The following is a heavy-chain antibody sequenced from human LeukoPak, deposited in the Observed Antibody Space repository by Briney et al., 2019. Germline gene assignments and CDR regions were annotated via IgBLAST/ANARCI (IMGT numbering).Heavy chain of an antibody. CDR3: ARDLMTGYYYFDY. CDR1: GFTVSSNY. J-gene: IGHJ4*02. Sequence: PGGSLRLSCAASGFTVSSNYMSWVRQAPGKGLEWVSVIYSGGSTYYADSVKGRFTISRDNSKNTLYLQMNSLRAEDTAVYYCARDLMTGYYYFDYWGQGTLVTVSS. V-gene: IGHV3-53*01. CDR2: IYSGGST. D-gene: IGHD2-15*01.